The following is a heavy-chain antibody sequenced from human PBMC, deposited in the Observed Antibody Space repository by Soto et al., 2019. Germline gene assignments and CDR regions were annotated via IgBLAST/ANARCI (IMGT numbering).Heavy chain of an antibody. CDR3: ARGGVAPYYYYGMDI. CDR1: GYTFTRSG. V-gene: IGHV1-18*01. Sequence: ASVKVSCKASGYTFTRSGISWARQAPGQGPEWMGWISSYNGDANYAQTFQGRVTMTTDTSTSTAYMELRSLRSDDTAVYYCARGGVAPYYYYGMDIWGKGTPVTVPS. J-gene: IGHJ6*04. D-gene: IGHD5-12*01. CDR2: ISSYNGDA.